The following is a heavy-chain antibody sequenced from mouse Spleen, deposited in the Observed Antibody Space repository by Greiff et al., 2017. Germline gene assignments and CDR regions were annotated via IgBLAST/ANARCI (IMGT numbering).Heavy chain of an antibody. V-gene: IGHV5-17*01. J-gene: IGHJ4*01. CDR3: ARSVYYDAMDY. CDR1: GFTFSDYG. Sequence: EVQLVESGGGLVKPGGSLKLSCAASGFTFSDYGMHWVHQAPEKGLEWVAYISSGSSTIYYADTVKGRFTISRDNAKNTLFLQMTSLRSEDTAMYYCARSVYYDAMDYWGQGTSVTVSS. CDR2: ISSGSSTI.